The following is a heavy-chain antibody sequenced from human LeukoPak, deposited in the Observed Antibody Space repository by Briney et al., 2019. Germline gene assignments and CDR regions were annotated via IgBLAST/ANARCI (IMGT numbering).Heavy chain of an antibody. CDR3: AKGTRLLQGGWFDP. V-gene: IGHV3-9*01. CDR2: ISWNSGSI. D-gene: IGHD5-12*01. J-gene: IGHJ5*02. Sequence: GGSLRLYCAASGFTFDDYAMHWVRQAPGKGLEWVSGISWNSGSIGYADSVKGRFTISRDNAKNSLYLQVNSLRAEDTALYYGAKGTRLLQGGWFDPWGQGTLVTVSS. CDR1: GFTFDDYA.